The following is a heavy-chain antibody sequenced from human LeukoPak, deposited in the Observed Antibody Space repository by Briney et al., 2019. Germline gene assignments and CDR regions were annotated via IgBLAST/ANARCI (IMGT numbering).Heavy chain of an antibody. CDR1: GYTFTSYG. CDR2: ISAYNGNT. V-gene: IGHV1-18*04. D-gene: IGHD6-19*01. CDR3: ARDGGYSSGWTNGPPFDY. J-gene: IGHJ4*02. Sequence: ASVKVSCKASGYTFTSYGISWVRQAPGQGLEWMGWISAYNGNTNYAQKLQGRVTMTTDTSTSTAYMELRSLRSDDTAVYYCARDGGYSSGWTNGPPFDYWGQGTLVTVSS.